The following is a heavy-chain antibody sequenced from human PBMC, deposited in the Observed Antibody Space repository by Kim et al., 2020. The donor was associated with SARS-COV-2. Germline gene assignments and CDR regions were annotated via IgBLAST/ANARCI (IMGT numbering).Heavy chain of an antibody. CDR2: IKQDETAK. Sequence: GGSLRLSCAASGFTFSNYWMSWVRQAPGKGLEWVANIKQDETAKRYADSVEGRFTISRDNPKNSLSLHMNSLRAEDTAMYYCARAPASGWFRCIDHWGQGTLVTVSP. CDR3: ARAPASGWFRCIDH. V-gene: IGHV3-7*01. J-gene: IGHJ4*02. D-gene: IGHD6-19*01. CDR1: GFTFSNYW.